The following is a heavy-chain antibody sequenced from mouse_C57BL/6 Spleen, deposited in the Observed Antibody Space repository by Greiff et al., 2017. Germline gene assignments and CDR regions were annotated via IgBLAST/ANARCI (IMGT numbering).Heavy chain of an antibody. J-gene: IGHJ3*01. V-gene: IGHV1-26*01. Sequence: VQLQQSGPELVKPGASVKISCKASGYTFTDYYMNWVKQSHGKSLEWIGDINPNNGGTSYNQKFKGKATLTVDKSSSTAYMELRSLTSEDSAVYYCAKEGLPLFAYWGQGTLVTVSA. D-gene: IGHD5-5*01. CDR2: INPNNGGT. CDR1: GYTFTDYY. CDR3: AKEGLPLFAY.